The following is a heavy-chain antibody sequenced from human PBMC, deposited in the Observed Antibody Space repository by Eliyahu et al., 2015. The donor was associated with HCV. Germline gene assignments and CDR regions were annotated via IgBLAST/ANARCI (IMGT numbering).Heavy chain of an antibody. CDR2: ISHDGNNK. CDR3: ARALYESGSHVAEYFQH. J-gene: IGHJ1*01. D-gene: IGHD3-10*01. CDR1: GFXSXNYG. Sequence: QVQLVESGGDVVQPGRSLRLXCXASGFXSXNYGIHWVRQAPGTGLEWVAVISHDGNNKYYADSVKGRFTVSRDNSKNTVYLQMDSLKTEDTAVYYCARALYESGSHVAEYFQHWGQGTLVTVSS. V-gene: IGHV3-30*01.